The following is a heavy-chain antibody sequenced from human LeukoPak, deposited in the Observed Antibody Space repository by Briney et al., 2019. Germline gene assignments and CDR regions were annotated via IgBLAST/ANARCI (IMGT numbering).Heavy chain of an antibody. Sequence: GGSLRHSCTTSGFSFRDYGITWVRQAPGKGLEWVSAITRGSAHIYYADSLKGRFTISGDHSTNSVHLQMNSLRVDDTAVYYCARGALVGTVYFFVYWGPGTVVTVSS. J-gene: IGHJ4*02. CDR3: ARGALVGTVYFFVY. CDR1: GFSFRDYG. V-gene: IGHV3-21*01. D-gene: IGHD1-26*01. CDR2: ITRGSAHI.